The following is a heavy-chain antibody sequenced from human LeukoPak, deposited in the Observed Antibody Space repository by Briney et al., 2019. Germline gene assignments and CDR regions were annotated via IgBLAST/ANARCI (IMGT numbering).Heavy chain of an antibody. D-gene: IGHD2-15*01. V-gene: IGHV1-2*02. CDR3: ARDLVVVVAAPRHFDC. Sequence: GASVKVSCKASGYTFTGYYMHWVRQAPGQGLEWMGWINPNSGGTNYAQKFQGRVTMTRDTSISTAYMELSRLRSDDTAVYYCARDLVVVVAAPRHFDCWGQGTLVTVSS. CDR1: GYTFTGYY. J-gene: IGHJ4*02. CDR2: INPNSGGT.